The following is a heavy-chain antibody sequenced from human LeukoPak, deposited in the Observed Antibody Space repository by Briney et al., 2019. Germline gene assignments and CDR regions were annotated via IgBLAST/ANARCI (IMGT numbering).Heavy chain of an antibody. CDR3: ARAGYSSSSSLDY. V-gene: IGHV3-48*04. CDR1: GFTFSSYS. Sequence: GGSLRLSCTASGFTFSSYSMNWIRQAPGKGLEWVSYISSSGSTIYYADSVKGRFTISRDNAKNSLYLQMNSLRAEDTAVYYCARAGYSSSSSLDYWGQGTLVTVSS. D-gene: IGHD6-13*01. CDR2: ISSSGSTI. J-gene: IGHJ4*02.